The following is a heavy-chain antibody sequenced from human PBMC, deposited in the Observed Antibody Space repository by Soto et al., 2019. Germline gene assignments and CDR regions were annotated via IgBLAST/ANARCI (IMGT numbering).Heavy chain of an antibody. CDR3: ARGLGYYDFWSGYPRADAFDI. CDR1: GYNFPSYA. D-gene: IGHD3-3*01. J-gene: IGHJ3*02. CDR2: INAGNGNT. V-gene: IGHV1-3*01. Sequence: QVQLEQSGAEVKKPGASVKVSCKASGYNFPSYAMHWVRQAPGQGLEWMGWINAGNGNTKFSPKFQGRVSISIDTSASTAYMELSSLRSEDTAVYYCARGLGYYDFWSGYPRADAFDIWGQGTMVTVSS.